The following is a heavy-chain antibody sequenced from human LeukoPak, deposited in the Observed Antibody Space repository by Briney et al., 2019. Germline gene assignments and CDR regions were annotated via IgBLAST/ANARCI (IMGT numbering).Heavy chain of an antibody. CDR1: GYTFTSYG. CDR2: ISAYNGNT. Sequence: GASVKVSCKASGYTFTSYGISWVRQAPGQGLEWMGWISAYNGNTNYAQKLQGRVTMTTDTSTSTAYMELRSLRSDDTAVYYCARRGRRDCSSTSCSYNWFDPWGQGTLVTVSS. D-gene: IGHD2-2*01. V-gene: IGHV1-18*01. CDR3: ARRGRRDCSSTSCSYNWFDP. J-gene: IGHJ5*02.